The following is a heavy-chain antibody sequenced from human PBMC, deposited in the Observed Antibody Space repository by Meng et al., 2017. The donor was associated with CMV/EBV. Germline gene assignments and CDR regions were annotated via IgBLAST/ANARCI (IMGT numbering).Heavy chain of an antibody. CDR2: INPNSGGT. CDR3: ARFMSRSWYHYFDY. Sequence: QGQRAPSGVEVKRPGASGKVSCKASGSTFIGYYMHWVRQARGQGLEWMGWINPNSGGTNYAQKFQGRVTMPRATSLSTAYMELSRLGSNVTAVYYCARFMSRSWYHYFDYWGQGTLVTVSS. J-gene: IGHJ4*02. CDR1: GSTFIGYY. D-gene: IGHD6-13*01. V-gene: IGHV1-2*02.